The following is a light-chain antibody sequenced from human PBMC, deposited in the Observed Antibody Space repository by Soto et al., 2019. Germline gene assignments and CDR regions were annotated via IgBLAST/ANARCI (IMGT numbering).Light chain of an antibody. Sequence: DIQMTQSPSSVSASVGDRVTITCRASQGISTSLAWYQQKPGRAPKLLIYTASSLPGGVPSRFSGSESGTDFTLTITNLQPEDFATYYCQPANVFPLTFGGGTKVEIK. V-gene: IGKV1-12*01. CDR3: QPANVFPLT. J-gene: IGKJ4*01. CDR2: TAS. CDR1: QGISTS.